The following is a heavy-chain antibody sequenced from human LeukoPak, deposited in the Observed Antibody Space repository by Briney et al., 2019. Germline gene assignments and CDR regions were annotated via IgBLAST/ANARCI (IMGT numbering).Heavy chain of an antibody. J-gene: IGHJ5*02. D-gene: IGHD3-3*01. CDR1: GGSISSYY. Sequence: SETLSLTCTVSGGSISSYYWSWIRQPPGKGLEWIGYISNSGSTIYNPSLKSRVNISVDTSKNQLSLKLSSVTAADTAVYYCARGVWSGTNRFDPWGQGALVTGFS. CDR2: ISNSGST. V-gene: IGHV4-59*01. CDR3: ARGVWSGTNRFDP.